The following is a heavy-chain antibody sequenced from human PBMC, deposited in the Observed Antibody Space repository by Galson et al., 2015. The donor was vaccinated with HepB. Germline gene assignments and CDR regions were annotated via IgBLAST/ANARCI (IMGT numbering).Heavy chain of an antibody. CDR3: ARDRSYYGSGSWSMGY. J-gene: IGHJ4*02. CDR2: INPNSGGT. D-gene: IGHD3-10*01. CDR1: GYTFTGYY. Sequence: SVKVSCKASGYTFTGYYMHWVRQAPGQGLEWMGRINPNSGGTNYAQKFQGRVTMTRDTSISTAYMELSRLRSDDTAVYYCARDRSYYGSGSWSMGYWGQGTLVTVSS. V-gene: IGHV1-2*06.